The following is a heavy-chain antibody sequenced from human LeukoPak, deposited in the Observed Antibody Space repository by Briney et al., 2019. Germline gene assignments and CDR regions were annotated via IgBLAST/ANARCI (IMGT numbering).Heavy chain of an antibody. D-gene: IGHD1-26*01. J-gene: IGHJ5*02. CDR1: GGSISSYY. CDR2: IYYSGST. V-gene: IGHV4-59*01. CDR3: ARVGVGATTETGWFDP. Sequence: SETLSLTCTVSGGSISSYYWSWIRQPPGKGLEWIGYIYYSGSTNYNPSLKSRVTISVDTSKNQFSLKLSSVTAADTAVYYGARVGVGATTETGWFDPWGQGTLVSVSS.